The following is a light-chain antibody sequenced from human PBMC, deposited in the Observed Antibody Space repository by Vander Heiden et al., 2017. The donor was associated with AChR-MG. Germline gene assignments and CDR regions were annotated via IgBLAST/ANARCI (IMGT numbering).Light chain of an antibody. CDR2: GAS. J-gene: IGKJ2*01. CDR3: HQYNNWPPYT. Sequence: EIVMTQSPATLSVSPGERVTLSCRASQSVRRNLAWYQQKPGQAPRLLIYGASTRATGIPARFSGSGSGTQFTLTIRSLQSEDFAVYYCHQYNNWPPYTFGQGTKVEIK. CDR1: QSVRRN. V-gene: IGKV3-15*01.